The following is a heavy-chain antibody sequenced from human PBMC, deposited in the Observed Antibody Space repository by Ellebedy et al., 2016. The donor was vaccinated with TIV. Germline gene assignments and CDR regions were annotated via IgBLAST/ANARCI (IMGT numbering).Heavy chain of an antibody. Sequence: GESLKISCVASGFTFNSYAMAWVRQAPGKGLEWVSFITGTGGNAYYADSVKGRFTISRDNSKNTLHLQMDTLRVEDTAVYYCATRLGEGIQLWGGFDYWGQGTLVTVSS. CDR3: ATRLGEGIQLWGGFDY. V-gene: IGHV3-23*01. CDR2: ITGTGGNA. D-gene: IGHD5-18*01. J-gene: IGHJ4*02. CDR1: GFTFNSYA.